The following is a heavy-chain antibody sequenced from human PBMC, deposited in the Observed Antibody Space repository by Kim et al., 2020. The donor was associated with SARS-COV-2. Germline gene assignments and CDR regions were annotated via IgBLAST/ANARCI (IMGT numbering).Heavy chain of an antibody. CDR3: ARDDEDGDYGMDV. D-gene: IGHD4-17*01. J-gene: IGHJ6*02. V-gene: IGHV4-39*07. Sequence: SNPSLKSRDTIAVDTSKNQFSLRLSSVTAADTAVYYCARDDEDGDYGMDVWGQGTTVTVSS.